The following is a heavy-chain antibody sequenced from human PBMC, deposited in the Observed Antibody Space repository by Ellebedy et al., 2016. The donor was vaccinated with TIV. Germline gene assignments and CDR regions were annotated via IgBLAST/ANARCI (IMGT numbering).Heavy chain of an antibody. CDR3: VRGDRSKALTVPTARRKNAFDI. J-gene: IGHJ3*02. CDR1: GGSLSDHY. D-gene: IGHD2-2*01. CDR2: ISHSGRT. V-gene: IGHV4-34*01. Sequence: SETLSLTXAVSGGSLSDHYWNWIRQAPGKGLEWMGEISHSGRTNYNPSLKSRFVISADTSKNQFSLKVNSVTAADTAVYYCVRGDRSKALTVPTARRKNAFDIWGQGTMVTVAS.